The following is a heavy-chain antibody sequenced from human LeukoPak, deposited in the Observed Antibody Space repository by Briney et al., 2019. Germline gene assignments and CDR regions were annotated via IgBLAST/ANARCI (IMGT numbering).Heavy chain of an antibody. CDR3: ARGGQSDYDSRGYYYTGY. V-gene: IGHV1-2*06. CDR2: INPNSGGT. J-gene: IGHJ4*02. Sequence: GASVKVSCXASGYTFTGYYMHWVRQAHGQGLEWMARINPNSGGTNYAQKFQGRVTMTRDTSISTAYMELSRLRSDDTAVYYCARGGQSDYDSRGYYYTGYWGQGTLVTVSS. CDR1: GYTFTGYY. D-gene: IGHD3-22*01.